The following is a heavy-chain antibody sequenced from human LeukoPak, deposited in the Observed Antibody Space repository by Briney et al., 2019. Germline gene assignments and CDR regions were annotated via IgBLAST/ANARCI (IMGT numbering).Heavy chain of an antibody. CDR2: ISWNSGSI. CDR3: INDAFDI. J-gene: IGHJ3*02. V-gene: IGHV3-9*03. Sequence: GGSLRLSCAASGFPFDHYAMHWVRQARGKGLEGVSGISWNSGSIRYADSVKGRFTISRDNAKNSLYLQRNSLRAEDMALYYCINDAFDIWGQGTMVTVSS. CDR1: GFPFDHYA.